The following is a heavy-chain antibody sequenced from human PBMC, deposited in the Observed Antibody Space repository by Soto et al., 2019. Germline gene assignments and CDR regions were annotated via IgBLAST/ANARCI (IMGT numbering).Heavy chain of an antibody. CDR2: IYYSGST. CDR1: GGSISSYY. J-gene: IGHJ4*02. V-gene: IGHV4-59*08. Sequence: SETLSLTCTVSGGSISSYYWSWIRQPPGKGLEWIGYIYYSGSTNYNPSLESRVTISVDTSKNQFSLKLSSVTAADTAVYYCARHSDTAMVTVHYWGQGTLVTVSS. CDR3: ARHSDTAMVTVHY. D-gene: IGHD5-18*01.